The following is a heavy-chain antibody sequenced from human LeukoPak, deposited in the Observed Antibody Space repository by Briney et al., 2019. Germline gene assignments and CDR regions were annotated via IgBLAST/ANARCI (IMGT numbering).Heavy chain of an antibody. D-gene: IGHD3-10*01. V-gene: IGHV3-49*04. Sequence: PGRSLRLSCIASGFTFGDYAMSWVRQAPGKGLEWVGFIRSRSYGGTTEYAASVRGRFTISRDDSKSIAYPQVNSLKTEDTAVYYCTRVRSGNDFDYWGQGTWSPSPQ. CDR3: TRVRSGNDFDY. J-gene: IGHJ4*02. CDR1: GFTFGDYA. CDR2: IRSRSYGGTT.